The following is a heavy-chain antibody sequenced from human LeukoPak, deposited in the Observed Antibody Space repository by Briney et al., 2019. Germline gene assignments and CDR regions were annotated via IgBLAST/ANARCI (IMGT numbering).Heavy chain of an antibody. D-gene: IGHD6-19*01. CDR2: ISAYNGNT. J-gene: IGHJ4*02. CDR3: ARDSSGWYPLDY. Sequence: GSVKVSCKASGYTFTSYGISWVRQAPGQGLEWMGWISAYNGNTNYAQKLQGRVTMTTDTSTSTAYMELRSLRSDDTAVYYCARDSSGWYPLDYWGQGTLVTVSS. CDR1: GYTFTSYG. V-gene: IGHV1-18*01.